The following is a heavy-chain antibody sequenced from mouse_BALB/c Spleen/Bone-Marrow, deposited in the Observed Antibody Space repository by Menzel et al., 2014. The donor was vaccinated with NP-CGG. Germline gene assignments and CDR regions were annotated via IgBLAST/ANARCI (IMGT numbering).Heavy chain of an antibody. CDR1: GFTFSSFG. Sequence: EVKLVESGGGLVQPGGSRKLSCAASGFTFSSFGMHWVRQAPEKGLEWVAYISSGSTAIFYADTVKGRFTISRDNPKNTLFLQMTSLRSEDTAMYYRTRGGNWDDFDVWGAGTTVTVSS. CDR3: TRGGNWDDFDV. V-gene: IGHV5-17*02. J-gene: IGHJ1*01. D-gene: IGHD4-1*01. CDR2: ISSGSTAI.